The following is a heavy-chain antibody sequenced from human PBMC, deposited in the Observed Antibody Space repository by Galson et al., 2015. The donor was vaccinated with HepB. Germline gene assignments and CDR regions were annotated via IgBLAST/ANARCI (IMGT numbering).Heavy chain of an antibody. CDR3: LAHYG. V-gene: IGHV3-7*03. J-gene: IGHJ4*02. Sequence: SLRLSCAVSGVTFSNYYMSWVRQPPGRGLEWVANIKQDGSRRSYVDSVKGRFTISRDNAKDSLYLQMNNLRVDDTAVYYCLAHYGWGQGTLVTVSS. D-gene: IGHD3-10*01. CDR1: GVTFSNYY. CDR2: IKQDGSRR.